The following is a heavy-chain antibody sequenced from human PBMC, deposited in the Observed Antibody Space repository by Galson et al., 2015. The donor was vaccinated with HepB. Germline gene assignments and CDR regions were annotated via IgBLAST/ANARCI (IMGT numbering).Heavy chain of an antibody. CDR2: VSHDGTIT. Sequence: SLRLSCADSAFTFGTYVMHWVRQAPGKGLEWVSIVSHDGTITSYADSVKGRFTISRDNSKNSLYLQMNSLRVEDTAIYFCARGETYYNSGAFAPFDPWGQGTLVTVSS. D-gene: IGHD3-10*01. V-gene: IGHV3-30-3*01. J-gene: IGHJ5*02. CDR3: ARGETYYNSGAFAPFDP. CDR1: AFTFGTYV.